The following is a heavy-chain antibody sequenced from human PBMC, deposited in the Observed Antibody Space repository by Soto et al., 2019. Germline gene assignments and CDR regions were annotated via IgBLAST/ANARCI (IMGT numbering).Heavy chain of an antibody. Sequence: EVQLLESGGGLVQPGGSLRLSCAASGFTFSSYAMSWVRQAPGKGLEWVSAISGSGGSTYYADSVKGRFTISRDNSKNTLYLQMNSLRAEDTAVYYCAKAYYDFWSGYRYPFDYWCQGTLVTVSS. V-gene: IGHV3-23*01. J-gene: IGHJ4*02. CDR1: GFTFSSYA. CDR3: AKAYYDFWSGYRYPFDY. D-gene: IGHD3-3*01. CDR2: ISGSGGST.